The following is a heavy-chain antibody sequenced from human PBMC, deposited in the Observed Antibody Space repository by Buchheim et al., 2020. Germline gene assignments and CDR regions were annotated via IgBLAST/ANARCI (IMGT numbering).Heavy chain of an antibody. Sequence: QVQLVESGGGVVQPGRSLRLSCAASGFTFSSYGMHWVRQAPGKGLEWVAVIWYDGSNKYYADSVKGRFTISRDNSKNTPYLQMNSLRAEDTAVYYCARDRRHYDYGYHYGMDVWGQGTT. CDR2: IWYDGSNK. CDR1: GFTFSSYG. J-gene: IGHJ6*02. V-gene: IGHV3-33*01. CDR3: ARDRRHYDYGYHYGMDV. D-gene: IGHD3-16*01.